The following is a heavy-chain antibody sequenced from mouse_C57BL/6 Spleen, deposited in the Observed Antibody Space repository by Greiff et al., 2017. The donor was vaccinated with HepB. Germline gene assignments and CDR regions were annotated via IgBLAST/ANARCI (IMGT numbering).Heavy chain of an antibody. V-gene: IGHV1-61*01. CDR3: ARKGTGPYAMDY. J-gene: IGHJ4*01. CDR1: GYTFTSYW. D-gene: IGHD4-1*01. Sequence: QVQLKQPGAELVRPGSSVKLSCKASGYTFTSYWMDWVKQRPGQGLEWIGNIYPSDSETHYNQQFKDKATLTVDKSSSTAYMQLSSLTSEDSAVYYCARKGTGPYAMDYWGQGTSVTVSS. CDR2: IYPSDSET.